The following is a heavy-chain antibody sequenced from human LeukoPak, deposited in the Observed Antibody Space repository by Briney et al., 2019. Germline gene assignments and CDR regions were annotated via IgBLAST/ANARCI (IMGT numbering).Heavy chain of an antibody. CDR1: GFTFSSYS. CDR2: ISSSSSYI. J-gene: IGHJ4*02. Sequence: GGSLRLSCAASGFTFSSYSMNWVRQAPGKGLEWVSSISSSSSYIYYADPVKGRFTISRDNAKNSLYLQMNSLRAEDTAVYYCAREVSSSWYVGFDYWGQGTLVTVSS. D-gene: IGHD6-13*01. V-gene: IGHV3-21*01. CDR3: AREVSSSWYVGFDY.